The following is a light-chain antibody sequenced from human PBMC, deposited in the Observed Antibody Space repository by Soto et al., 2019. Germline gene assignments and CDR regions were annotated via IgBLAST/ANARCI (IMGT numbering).Light chain of an antibody. J-gene: IGLJ2*01. CDR3: SSYTGSRTLV. V-gene: IGLV2-14*03. CDR2: DVN. CDR1: SSDVGGYNH. Sequence: QSALTQPASVSGSPGQSITISCTGTSSDVGGYNHVSWYQQHPGKAPKLMIYDVNNRPSGVSDRFSGSKSGNTASLTISGLQAEDEADYYCSSYTGSRTLVFGGGTKLTVL.